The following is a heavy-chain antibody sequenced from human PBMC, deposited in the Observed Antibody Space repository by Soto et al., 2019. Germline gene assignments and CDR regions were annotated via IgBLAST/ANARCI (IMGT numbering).Heavy chain of an antibody. Sequence: SETLSLTCTVSGGSISSYYWSWIRQPPGKGLEWIGYIYYSGSTNYNPSLKSRVTISVDTSKNQFSLKLSSVTAADTAVYYCARRRLVPAARGSWFDPWGQGTLVTVSS. CDR3: ARRRLVPAARGSWFDP. CDR1: GGSISSYY. CDR2: IYYSGST. J-gene: IGHJ5*02. V-gene: IGHV4-59*08. D-gene: IGHD2-2*01.